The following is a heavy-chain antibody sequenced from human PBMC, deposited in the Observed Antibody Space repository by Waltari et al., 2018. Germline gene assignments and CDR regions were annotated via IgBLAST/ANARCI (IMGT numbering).Heavy chain of an antibody. D-gene: IGHD3-3*01. Sequence: QITLKESGPTLVTPTQTLTLTCTFSGFSLSTSGVGVGWIRQPPGTALEWLALIDWNDDKRYSPSLKSRLTITKDTSKNQVVLTMTNMDPVDTATYYGAHRPNYDVWSGEPFDWFDPWGQGTLVTVSS. J-gene: IGHJ5*02. CDR2: IDWNDDK. CDR1: GFSLSTSGVG. V-gene: IGHV2-5*01. CDR3: AHRPNYDVWSGEPFDWFDP.